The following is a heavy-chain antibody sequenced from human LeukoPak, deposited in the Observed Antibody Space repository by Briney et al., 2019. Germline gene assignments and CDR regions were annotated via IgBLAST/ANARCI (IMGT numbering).Heavy chain of an antibody. CDR1: GFAFSNFA. J-gene: IGHJ5*01. Sequence: QPGGSLRLSCAASGFAFSNFAMHWVRQAPGRGLEWVAVVSYEGTIKYYADSAKGRFTISRDNSGNIISLQMNNLTTDDTATYYCAREEFDSWGQGALVTVSP. CDR2: VSYEGTIK. V-gene: IGHV3-30*14. CDR3: AREEFDS.